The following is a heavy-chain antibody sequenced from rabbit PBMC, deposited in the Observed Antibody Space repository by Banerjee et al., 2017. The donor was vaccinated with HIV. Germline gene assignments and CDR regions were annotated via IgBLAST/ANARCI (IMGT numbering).Heavy chain of an antibody. CDR3: ARAAGYDARLDL. Sequence: QEQLEESGGDLVKPEGSLTLTCTASGFSFTSSYWICWVRQAPGKGLEWVACINTGSSGSTDYASWAKGRFTISKTSSTTVTLQMASLTAADTATYFCARAAGYDARLDLWGPGTLVTVS. CDR2: INTGSSGST. D-gene: IGHD6-1*01. V-gene: IGHV1S45*01. CDR1: GFSFTSSYW. J-gene: IGHJ3*01.